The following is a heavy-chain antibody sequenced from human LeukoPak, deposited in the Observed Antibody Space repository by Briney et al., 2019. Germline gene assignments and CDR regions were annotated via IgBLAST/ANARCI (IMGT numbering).Heavy chain of an antibody. Sequence: SETLSLTCGVSGGSISSGGFSWSWIRQPPGKGLGWIGYIYHSGSTYYNPSLKSRVTISVDTSKNQFSLKLSSVTAADTAVYYCARWFRYYDSSGYYHNWFDPWGQGTLVTVSS. D-gene: IGHD3-22*01. J-gene: IGHJ5*02. CDR1: GGSISSGGFS. CDR2: IYHSGST. CDR3: ARWFRYYDSSGYYHNWFDP. V-gene: IGHV4-30-2*05.